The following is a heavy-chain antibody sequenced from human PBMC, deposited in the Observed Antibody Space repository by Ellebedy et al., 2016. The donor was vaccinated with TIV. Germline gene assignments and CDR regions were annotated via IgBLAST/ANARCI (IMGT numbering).Heavy chain of an antibody. Sequence: SETLSLXXTVSGGSISNYYWSWFRQPPGKRLEWIAYIYYNGNTNYNPSLKSRVTISEATSESQFSLRLTSVTAADTAVYYCARHFNSGTYPLDYWGPGTLVTVSS. D-gene: IGHD3-10*01. V-gene: IGHV4-59*08. CDR3: ARHFNSGTYPLDY. J-gene: IGHJ4*02. CDR2: IYYNGNT. CDR1: GGSISNYY.